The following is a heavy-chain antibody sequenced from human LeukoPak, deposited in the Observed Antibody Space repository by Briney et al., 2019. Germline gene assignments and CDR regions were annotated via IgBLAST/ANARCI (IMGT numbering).Heavy chain of an antibody. Sequence: GASVKVSCKASGGTFSSYAISWVRQAPGQGLEWMGGIIPIFGTANYAQKFQGRVTITTDESTSTAYMELSSLRSEDTAVYYCARVYIVVVPAAMNYYGMDVWGQGTTVTVSS. J-gene: IGHJ6*02. CDR1: GGTFSSYA. D-gene: IGHD2-2*01. V-gene: IGHV1-69*05. CDR3: ARVYIVVVPAAMNYYGMDV. CDR2: IIPIFGTA.